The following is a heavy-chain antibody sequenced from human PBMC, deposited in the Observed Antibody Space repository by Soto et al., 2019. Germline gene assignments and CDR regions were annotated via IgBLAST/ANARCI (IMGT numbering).Heavy chain of an antibody. CDR2: ISAYNGNT. Sequence: QVQLVQSGAEVKKPGASVKVSCKASGYTFTSYGISWVRQAPGQGLEWMGWISAYNGNTNYAQKLQGRVTMTTDASTSTANVELRSPRSDDTAVYYCATYYYGSGGQDYYGMDVWGQGTTVTVSS. J-gene: IGHJ6*02. CDR3: ATYYYGSGGQDYYGMDV. CDR1: GYTFTSYG. D-gene: IGHD3-10*01. V-gene: IGHV1-18*01.